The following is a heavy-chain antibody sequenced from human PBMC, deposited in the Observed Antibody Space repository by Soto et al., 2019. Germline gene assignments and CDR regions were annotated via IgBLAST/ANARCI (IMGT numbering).Heavy chain of an antibody. J-gene: IGHJ5*02. D-gene: IGHD5-18*01. Sequence: SETLSLTCAVSGGSISSGAYSWGWIRQPPGKGLEWIGYIYHGGSTYYNPSLKSRVTISVDRSKNQFSLKLSSVTAADTAVYYCAREVDGIQLWSSNWFDPWGQGTLVTVSS. CDR3: AREVDGIQLWSSNWFDP. CDR2: IYHGGST. CDR1: GGSISSGAYS. V-gene: IGHV4-30-2*01.